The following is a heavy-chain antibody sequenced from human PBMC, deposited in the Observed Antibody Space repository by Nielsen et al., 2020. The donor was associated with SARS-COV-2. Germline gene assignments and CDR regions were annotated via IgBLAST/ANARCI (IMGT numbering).Heavy chain of an antibody. D-gene: IGHD3-22*01. CDR1: GFTFSSYE. CDR2: ISSSGSTI. V-gene: IGHV3-48*03. CDR3: ARPVETYYYDSSGYYPGLNYFDY. Sequence: GESLKISCAASGFTFSSYEMNWVRQAPGKGLEWVSYISSSGSTIYYADSVKGRFTISRDNAKNSLYLQMNSLRAEDTAVYYCARPVETYYYDSSGYYPGLNYFDYWGQGTLVTVSS. J-gene: IGHJ4*02.